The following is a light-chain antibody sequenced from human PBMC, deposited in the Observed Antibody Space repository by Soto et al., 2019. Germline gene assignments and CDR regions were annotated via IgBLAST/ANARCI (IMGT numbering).Light chain of an antibody. CDR3: QQYNNWPPWT. Sequence: RVMTQSPATLSLSPGERATLSCRASQSVGTNVAWYQQKPGQAPRLLIYGASTRATDIPARFSGSGSGTDFTLTISSLQSEDFAGYYCQQYNNWPPWTFGQGTKVEVK. CDR1: QSVGTN. V-gene: IGKV3-15*01. CDR2: GAS. J-gene: IGKJ1*01.